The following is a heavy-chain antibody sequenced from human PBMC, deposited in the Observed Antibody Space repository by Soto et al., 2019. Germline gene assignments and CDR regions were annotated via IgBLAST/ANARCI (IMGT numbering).Heavy chain of an antibody. V-gene: IGHV4-59*01. Sequence: LVMLSLTYSVSGGSISSSSWSWIRQPPGRGLEWIGYIYNNGRTDYNPSLKSRVTISVDTSKNHFSLKLSSVTPADTAVYYCARARFCTSTSCYHYFDFWGQGTLVTVSS. D-gene: IGHD2-2*01. J-gene: IGHJ4*02. CDR3: ARARFCTSTSCYHYFDF. CDR2: IYNNGRT. CDR1: GGSISSSS.